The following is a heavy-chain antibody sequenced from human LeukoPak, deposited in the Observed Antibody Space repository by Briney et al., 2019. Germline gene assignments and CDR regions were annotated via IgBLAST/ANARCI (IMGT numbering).Heavy chain of an antibody. D-gene: IGHD1-26*01. J-gene: IGHJ4*02. V-gene: IGHV1-2*02. CDR2: INPNSGGT. Sequence: ASVKVSCKASGYTFTGYYMHWVRQAPGQGLEWMGWINPNSGGTNYAQKFQGRVTMTRDTSISTAYMELSRLRSDDTAVYYCARGLKIVGAPYYFDYWGQGTLVTVSS. CDR1: GYTFTGYY. CDR3: ARGLKIVGAPYYFDY.